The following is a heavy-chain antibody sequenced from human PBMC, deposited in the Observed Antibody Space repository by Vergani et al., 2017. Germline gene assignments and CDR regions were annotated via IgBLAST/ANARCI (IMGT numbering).Heavy chain of an antibody. D-gene: IGHD4-11*01. Sequence: QVQLVESGGGVVQPGRSLRLSCAASGFTFSSYGMHWVRQAPGKGLEWVAVISYDGSNKYYADSVKGRFTISRDNSKNTLYLQMNSLRAEDTAVYYCARGGDYSNYVGYWGQGTLVTVSS. CDR1: GFTFSSYG. CDR2: ISYDGSNK. J-gene: IGHJ4*02. CDR3: ARGGDYSNYVGY. V-gene: IGHV3-30*03.